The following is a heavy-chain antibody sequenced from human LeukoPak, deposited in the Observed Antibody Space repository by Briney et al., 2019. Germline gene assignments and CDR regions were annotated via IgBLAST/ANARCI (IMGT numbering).Heavy chain of an antibody. CDR3: AKDHGVAMAGFYY. V-gene: IGHV3-23*01. J-gene: IGHJ4*02. CDR2: ITGSGGTT. CDR1: GFSFSSYG. D-gene: IGHD6-19*01. Sequence: GASLRLSCAATGFSFSSYGMNWVRQAPGKGLEWVSTITGSGGTTYYAESVKGHFTVSRDSSRNTVYLQLNSLTTEDTAIYYCAKDHGVAMAGFYYWGQGTLVTVSS.